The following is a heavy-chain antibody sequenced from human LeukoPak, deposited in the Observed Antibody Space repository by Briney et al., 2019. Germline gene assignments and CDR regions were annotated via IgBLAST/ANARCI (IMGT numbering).Heavy chain of an antibody. Sequence: ASVKVSCKASGYTFTSYDINWVRQATGQGLEWMGWMNPNSGNTGYAQKFQGRVTMTRNTSISTAYMELSSLRSEDTAVYYCARVAVVGLEVDYWDQGTLVTVSS. J-gene: IGHJ4*02. CDR3: ARVAVVGLEVDY. CDR1: GYTFTSYD. CDR2: MNPNSGNT. V-gene: IGHV1-8*01. D-gene: IGHD2-21*01.